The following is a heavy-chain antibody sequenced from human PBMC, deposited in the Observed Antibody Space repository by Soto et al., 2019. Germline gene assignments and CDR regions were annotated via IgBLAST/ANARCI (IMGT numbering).Heavy chain of an antibody. V-gene: IGHV3-73*01. CDR3: TRHLGDC. Sequence: EVQVVESGGGLVQPGGSLKLSCAASGFTFSDSAMHWVRQASGRWLEWVGRIRSKPNSFATAYAASVKGRFSISRDDSAHTAYLQMHSLKPEDTAVYYFTRHLGDCWGQGTLVTVSS. D-gene: IGHD7-27*01. J-gene: IGHJ4*02. CDR1: GFTFSDSA. CDR2: IRSKPNSFAT.